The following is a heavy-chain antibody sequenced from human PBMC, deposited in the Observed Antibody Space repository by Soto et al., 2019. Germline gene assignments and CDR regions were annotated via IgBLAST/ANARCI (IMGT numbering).Heavy chain of an antibody. V-gene: IGHV1-18*01. D-gene: IGHD3-3*01. Sequence: QVQLVQSGAEVKKPGASVKVSCKASGYTFTSYGISWVRQAPGQGLEWMGWISVYNGNTNYAQKLQGRVTMTTDTPTSTAYLELRSLRSDDTAVYYCARWGQYYDFWSGYYTMDYWGQGTLVTVSS. J-gene: IGHJ4*02. CDR1: GYTFTSYG. CDR2: ISVYNGNT. CDR3: ARWGQYYDFWSGYYTMDY.